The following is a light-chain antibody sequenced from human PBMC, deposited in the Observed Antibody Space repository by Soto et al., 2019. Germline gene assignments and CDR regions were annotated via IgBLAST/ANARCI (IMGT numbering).Light chain of an antibody. CDR1: SSDIGGYNF. CDR2: DVR. J-gene: IGLJ1*01. V-gene: IGLV2-14*01. CDR3: NSYRTISTYV. Sequence: QLVLTQPASVSGSPGQSITISCTGTSSDIGGYNFVSWYQQHPGKAPKVLIYDVRNRPSGVSNRFSGSKSGNTASLTISGLQAEDEADYYCNSYRTISTYVFGTGTKLTVL.